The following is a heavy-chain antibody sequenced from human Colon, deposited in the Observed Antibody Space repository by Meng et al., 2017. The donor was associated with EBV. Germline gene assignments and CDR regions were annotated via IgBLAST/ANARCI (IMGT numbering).Heavy chain of an antibody. CDR1: GVCVGNGRYY. J-gene: IGHJ5*02. CDR2: IYYIDVT. V-gene: IGHV4-61*01. Sequence: VPMLGWGACLVNHSVSVAHPCAASGVCVGNGRYYRRWFLQPPGKGLESISNIYYIDVTYYDPSLKGRLIISLDTSKNQFFLSLSSVTSADTAVYYCARLSAQSFDPWGQGILVTVSS. CDR3: ARLSAQSFDP.